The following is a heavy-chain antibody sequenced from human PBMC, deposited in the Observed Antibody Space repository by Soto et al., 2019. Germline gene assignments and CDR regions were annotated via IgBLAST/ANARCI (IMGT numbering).Heavy chain of an antibody. Sequence: QVQLVQSGAEVKKPGASVKVSCKASGYTFTGYYMHWVRQAPGQGLEWMGWINANSGVTKYAQNFQGRVTMTRDTSISTAYMELNRLRSDDTAAYYCARGGGGANSLDPWGQGTLVTVSS. V-gene: IGHV1-2*02. CDR2: INANSGVT. CDR3: ARGGGGANSLDP. J-gene: IGHJ5*02. CDR1: GYTFTGYY. D-gene: IGHD3-16*01.